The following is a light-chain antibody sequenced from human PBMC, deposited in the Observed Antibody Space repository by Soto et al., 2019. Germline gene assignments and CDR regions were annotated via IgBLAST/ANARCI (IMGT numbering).Light chain of an antibody. V-gene: IGLV2-23*01. CDR2: EGT. CDR3: SSYAGAVV. J-gene: IGLJ2*01. CDR1: GSNVENYNL. Sequence: QSALTQPASVSGSPGQSITISCTRTGSNVENYNLVAWYQHPPGKAPKLIIYEGTERPSGVSNRFSGAQSGLTASLTISGLQAEDDGDYYCSSYAGAVVFGGGTKLTVL.